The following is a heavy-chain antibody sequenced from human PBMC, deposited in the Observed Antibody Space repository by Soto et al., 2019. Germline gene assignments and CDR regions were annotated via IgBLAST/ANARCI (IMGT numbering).Heavy chain of an antibody. CDR2: IAHTGDI. J-gene: IGHJ4*02. CDR3: ARTARLFDS. V-gene: IGHV4-59*08. CDR1: GASISTSY. Sequence: TSETLSLTCAVSGASISTSYWSWVRQPPGKGLECIGYIAHTGDINYNPSLRSRATMSLDTPKNQFSLKLSSVTAGDTAVYYCARTARLFDSWGQGALVTVS. D-gene: IGHD6-6*01.